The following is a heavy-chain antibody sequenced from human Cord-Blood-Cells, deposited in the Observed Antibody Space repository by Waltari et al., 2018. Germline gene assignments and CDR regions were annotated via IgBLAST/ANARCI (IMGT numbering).Heavy chain of an antibody. CDR3: TTLENDYGDYGDAFDI. J-gene: IGHJ3*02. V-gene: IGHV3-15*01. CDR2: IKSKTDGGTT. D-gene: IGHD4-17*01. CDR1: GFTFSNAW. Sequence: AASGFTFSNAWMSWVRQVPGKGLEWVGRIKSKTDGGTTDYAAPVKGRFTISRDDSKNTLYLQMNSLKTEDTAVYYCTTLENDYGDYGDAFDIWGQGTMVTVSS.